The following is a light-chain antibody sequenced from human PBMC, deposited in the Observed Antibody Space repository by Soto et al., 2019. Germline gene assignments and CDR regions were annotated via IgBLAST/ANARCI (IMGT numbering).Light chain of an antibody. CDR1: QSVSSN. V-gene: IGKV3-15*01. Sequence: EIVMTQSPATLSVSPGERATLSCRASQSVSSNLAWYQQRPGQAPRLLIYRASTRATGIAARFSGSGSGTEFTLTSRSLQAEDFAVYYCQQYCDWFTFGQGTKLAIK. J-gene: IGKJ2*01. CDR3: QQYCDWFT. CDR2: RAS.